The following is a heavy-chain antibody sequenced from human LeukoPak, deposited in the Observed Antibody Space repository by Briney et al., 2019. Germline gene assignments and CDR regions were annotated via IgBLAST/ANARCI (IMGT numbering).Heavy chain of an antibody. V-gene: IGHV3-21*04. CDR1: GFSFNIYS. CDR3: AKGGYSGQYMRNYWYFDL. J-gene: IGHJ2*01. CDR2: ISSSSSSI. Sequence: IPGGSLRLSCAASGFSFNIYSMNWVRQAPGKGLEWVSSISSSSSSIYYADSVKGRFTISRDNSKNTLYLQMNSLRAEDTAVYYCAKGGYSGQYMRNYWYFDLWGRGTLVTVSS. D-gene: IGHD1-26*01.